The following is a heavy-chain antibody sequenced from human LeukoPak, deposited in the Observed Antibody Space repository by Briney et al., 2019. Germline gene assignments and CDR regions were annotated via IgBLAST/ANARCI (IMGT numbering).Heavy chain of an antibody. CDR3: VKTMTTQHFDY. J-gene: IGHJ4*02. V-gene: IGHV3-23*01. D-gene: IGHD4-11*01. Sequence: GGSLRLSCTVSGFTFSTYAMTWVRQAPGEGLEWVSTISGSGSGTYYADSVKGRFTISRDNSKDTLYLQMNSLRADDTAVYYCVKTMTTQHFDYWGQGTLVTVSS. CDR2: ISGSGSGT. CDR1: GFTFSTYA.